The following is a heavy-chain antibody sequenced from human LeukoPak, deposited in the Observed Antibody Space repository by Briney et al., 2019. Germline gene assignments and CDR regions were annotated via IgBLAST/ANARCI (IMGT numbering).Heavy chain of an antibody. CDR3: ATDPYSGGRLGEFDF. D-gene: IGHD1-26*01. V-gene: IGHV1-24*01. J-gene: IGHJ4*02. Sequence: ASVKVSCKVSGYTLNELSIHWVRQAPGKGLEWMGGYDPEDGETFSAQKFQGRVTMTEDTSTDTAHMELSSLRSEDTAVYYCATDPYSGGRLGEFDFWGQGTLVTVSP. CDR1: GYTLNELS. CDR2: YDPEDGET.